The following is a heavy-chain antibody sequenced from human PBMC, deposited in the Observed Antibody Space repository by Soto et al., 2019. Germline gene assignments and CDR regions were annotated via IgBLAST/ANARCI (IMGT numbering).Heavy chain of an antibody. Sequence: SETLSLTCAVYGGSFSGYYWSWIRQPPGKGLEWIGQINHSGSTNYNPSLKSRVTMSVDTSKNQFSLRLSSVTAADTAVYYCATYYYDSSGYDFDYWGLGTLVTVS. CDR3: ATYYYDSSGYDFDY. J-gene: IGHJ4*02. V-gene: IGHV4-34*01. CDR1: GGSFSGYY. D-gene: IGHD3-22*01. CDR2: INHSGST.